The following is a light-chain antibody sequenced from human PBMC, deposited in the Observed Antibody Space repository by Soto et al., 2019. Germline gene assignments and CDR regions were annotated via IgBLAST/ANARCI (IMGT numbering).Light chain of an antibody. V-gene: IGLV2-14*03. CDR2: GVT. CDR1: SSDLGAFNF. J-gene: IGLJ1*01. CDR3: QSYASSLSGYV. Sequence: QSALTQPASVSGSPGQSISIPCTGTSSDLGAFNFVSWYQQHPGKAPKVLIYGVTNRPSGVDYRFSGSKTVNTASLIISGLRPEDEAEYYCQSYASSLSGYVFGTGTKLTVL.